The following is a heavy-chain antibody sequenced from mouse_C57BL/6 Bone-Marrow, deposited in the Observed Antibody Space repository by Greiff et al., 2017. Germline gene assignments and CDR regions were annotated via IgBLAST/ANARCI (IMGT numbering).Heavy chain of an antibody. CDR1: GYTFTSYW. D-gene: IGHD1-1*01. CDR2: IHPNSGST. CDR3: AKSLITTVDGFAY. J-gene: IGHJ3*01. Sequence: QVQLQQPGAELVKPGASVKLSCKASGYTFTSYWMHWVKQRPGQGLEWIGMIHPNSGSTNYNEKFKSKATLTVDKSSSTAYMQLSSLTSEDSAVYYCAKSLITTVDGFAYWGQGTLVTVSA. V-gene: IGHV1-64*01.